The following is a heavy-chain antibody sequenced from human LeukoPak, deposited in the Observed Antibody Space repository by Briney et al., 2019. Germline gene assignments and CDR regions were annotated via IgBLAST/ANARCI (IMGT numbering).Heavy chain of an antibody. CDR2: INNSGSST. CDR3: AKSLRYFDWSDVFDI. J-gene: IGHJ3*02. V-gene: IGHV3-23*01. Sequence: GGSLRLSCAASGFTFSSFGMSWVRQAPGKGLEWVSSINNSGSSTYYADSVKGRFTISRDNSKNTLYLQMNSLRAEDTAVYYCAKSLRYFDWSDVFDIWGQGTMVTVSS. CDR1: GFTFSSFG. D-gene: IGHD3-9*01.